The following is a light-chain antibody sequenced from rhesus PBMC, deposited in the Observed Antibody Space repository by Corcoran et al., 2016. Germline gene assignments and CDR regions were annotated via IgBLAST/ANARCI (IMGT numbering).Light chain of an antibody. J-gene: IGKJ2*01. Sequence: DIQMTQSPSSLSASVGDRVTITCRASENVNNYLNWYQQKPGKAPKLLIYKASTLQSGVPSRFRGSGCGTDYTFTISSLQPEDVATYYCQHGYGTPYSFGQGTKVEIK. CDR2: KAS. CDR1: ENVNNY. V-gene: IGKV1-74*01. CDR3: QHGYGTPYS.